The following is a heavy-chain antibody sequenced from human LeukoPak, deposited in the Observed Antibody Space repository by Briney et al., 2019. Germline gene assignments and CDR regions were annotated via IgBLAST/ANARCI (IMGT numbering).Heavy chain of an antibody. Sequence: VKASCKASGYTFTSYGISWVRQPPGQGLEGMGWISAYNGNTNYAQKLQGRVTMTTDTSTSTAYIELRSLRSDDTAVYYCARGQQWLVNDYWGQGTLVTVSS. CDR2: ISAYNGNT. D-gene: IGHD6-19*01. CDR1: GYTFTSYG. J-gene: IGHJ4*02. CDR3: ARGQQWLVNDY. V-gene: IGHV1-18*04.